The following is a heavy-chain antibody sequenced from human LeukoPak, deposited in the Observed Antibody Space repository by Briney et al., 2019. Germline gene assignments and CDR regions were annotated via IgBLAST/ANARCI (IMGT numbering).Heavy chain of an antibody. V-gene: IGHV4-39*01. CDR3: ATASGAAAEPLYYFDY. J-gene: IGHJ4*02. CDR1: GGSISSSSYY. Sequence: SETLSLTCTVSGGSISSSSYYRGWIRQPPGKGLEWIGSIYYSGSTYYNPSLKSRVTISVDTSKNQFSLKLSSVTAADTAVYYCATASGAAAEPLYYFDYWGQGTLVTVSS. CDR2: IYYSGST. D-gene: IGHD6-13*01.